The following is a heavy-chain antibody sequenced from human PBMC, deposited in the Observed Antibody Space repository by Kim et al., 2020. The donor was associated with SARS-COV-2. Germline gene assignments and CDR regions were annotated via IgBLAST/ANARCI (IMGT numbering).Heavy chain of an antibody. D-gene: IGHD1-26*01. CDR3: ARNGGSSLYYFDY. Sequence: ASVKVSCKASGYSFTSYYMHWVRRAPGQGLEWMGIINPSRGTTSYAQKFQGRVTMTRDTSTSTVYMELSSLRSDDTAVYYCARNGGSSLYYFDYWGQGTLVTVSS. J-gene: IGHJ4*02. V-gene: IGHV1-46*01. CDR2: INPSRGTT. CDR1: GYSFTSYY.